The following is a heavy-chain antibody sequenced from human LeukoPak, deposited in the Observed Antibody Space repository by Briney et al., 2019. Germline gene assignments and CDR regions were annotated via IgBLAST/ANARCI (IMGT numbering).Heavy chain of an antibody. V-gene: IGHV3-7*03. CDR1: AFIFSGHW. CDR2: IKEDGSER. CDR3: ARGLVEMATIYFDY. J-gene: IGHJ4*02. D-gene: IGHD5-24*01. Sequence: GGSLRLSCEASAFIFSGHWLNWVRQTPGKGLEWVASIKEDGSERQYVDSVKGRFTISRDNSKNTLYLQMNSLRAEDTAVYYCARGLVEMATIYFDYWGQGTLVTVSS.